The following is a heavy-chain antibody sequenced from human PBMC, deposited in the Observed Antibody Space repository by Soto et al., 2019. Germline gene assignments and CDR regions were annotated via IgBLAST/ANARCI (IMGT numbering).Heavy chain of an antibody. CDR3: ARDLAAAGTRTSN. J-gene: IGHJ4*02. Sequence: QVQLVQSGAEVKKPGASVKVSCKASGYTFTGYYMHWVRQAPGQGLEWMGWINPNSGGTNYAQKFQGRVTITADESTSTAYMELSSLRSEDTAVYYCARDLAAAGTRTSNWGQGTLVTVSS. CDR2: INPNSGGT. V-gene: IGHV1-2*02. CDR1: GYTFTGYY. D-gene: IGHD6-13*01.